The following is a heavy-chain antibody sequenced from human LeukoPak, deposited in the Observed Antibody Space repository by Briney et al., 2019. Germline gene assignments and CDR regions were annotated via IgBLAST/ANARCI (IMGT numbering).Heavy chain of an antibody. V-gene: IGHV3-33*01. CDR1: GFTFSSYG. D-gene: IGHD5-12*01. CDR3: ARQGRDGYNSVDY. CDR2: IWYDGSNK. Sequence: GGSLRLSCAASGFTFSSYGMHWARQAPGKGLEWVAVIWYDGSNKYYADSVKGRFTISRDNSKNTLYLQMNSLRAEDTAVYYCARQGRDGYNSVDYWGQGTLVTVSS. J-gene: IGHJ4*02.